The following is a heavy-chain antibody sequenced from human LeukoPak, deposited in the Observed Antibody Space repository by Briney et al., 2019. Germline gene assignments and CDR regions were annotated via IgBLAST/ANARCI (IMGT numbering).Heavy chain of an antibody. V-gene: IGHV3-9*01. CDR3: AKGLGGSGSYPIDY. CDR2: ISWNSGSI. Sequence: GGSLRLSCAASGFTFADYAMHWVRQAPGKGLEWVSGISWNSGSIGYADSVKGRFTISRDNAKNSLYLQMNSLRAEDTALDYCAKGLGGSGSYPIDYWGQGTLVTVSS. CDR1: GFTFADYA. J-gene: IGHJ4*02. D-gene: IGHD3-10*01.